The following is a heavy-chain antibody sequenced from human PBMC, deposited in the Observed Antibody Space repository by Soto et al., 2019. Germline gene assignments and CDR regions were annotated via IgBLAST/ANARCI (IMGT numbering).Heavy chain of an antibody. CDR3: ARDGGPGQQWLLEPPLTDY. D-gene: IGHD6-19*01. J-gene: IGHJ4*02. CDR2: ISSSSSTI. Sequence: GGSLRLSCAASGFTFSSYSMNWVRQAPGKGLEWVSYISSSSSTIYYADSVKGRFTISRDNAKNSLYLQMNSLRDEDTAVYYCARDGGPGQQWLLEPPLTDYWGQGTLVTVSS. V-gene: IGHV3-48*02. CDR1: GFTFSSYS.